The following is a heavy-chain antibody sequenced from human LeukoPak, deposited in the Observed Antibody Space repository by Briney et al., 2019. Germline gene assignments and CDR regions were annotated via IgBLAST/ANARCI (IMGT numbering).Heavy chain of an antibody. Sequence: PGGSLRLSCAASGFRFSNYAMSWVRQAPGKGLEWLSAIRHSGRNTYYADSVKGRFTISRDNSKNTLYLQMNSLRAEDTAVYYCAKGANDFWSGYFGAFWFDPWGQGTLVTVSS. CDR2: IRHSGRNT. V-gene: IGHV3-23*01. CDR3: AKGANDFWSGYFGAFWFDP. CDR1: GFRFSNYA. D-gene: IGHD3-3*01. J-gene: IGHJ5*02.